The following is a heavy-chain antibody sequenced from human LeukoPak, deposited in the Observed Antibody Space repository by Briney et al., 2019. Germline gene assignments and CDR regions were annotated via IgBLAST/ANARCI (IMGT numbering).Heavy chain of an antibody. D-gene: IGHD3-22*01. V-gene: IGHV3-66*01. CDR3: ARGGDSSYYGDY. J-gene: IGHJ4*02. Sequence: GGSLRPSCAASGXTVSSNYMNWVRQAPGKGLEWVSLIYSGGSTHYADSVKGRFTISRDNSKNTLYLQMNSLRAEDTALYYCARGGDSSYYGDYWGQGTLVTVSS. CDR2: IYSGGST. CDR1: GXTVSSNY.